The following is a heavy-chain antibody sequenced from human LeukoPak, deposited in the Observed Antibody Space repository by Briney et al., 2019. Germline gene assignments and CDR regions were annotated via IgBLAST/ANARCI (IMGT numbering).Heavy chain of an antibody. Sequence: ASVKVSCKASGYTFTSYGISWVRQAPGQGLEWMGWISAYNGNTNYAQKLQGRVTMTTDTSTSTAYMELRSLRSDDTAVYYCARAQSYYYDSSGYYYHYWGQGTLVTVSS. V-gene: IGHV1-18*01. J-gene: IGHJ4*02. CDR2: ISAYNGNT. CDR3: ARAQSYYYDSSGYYYHY. D-gene: IGHD3-22*01. CDR1: GYTFTSYG.